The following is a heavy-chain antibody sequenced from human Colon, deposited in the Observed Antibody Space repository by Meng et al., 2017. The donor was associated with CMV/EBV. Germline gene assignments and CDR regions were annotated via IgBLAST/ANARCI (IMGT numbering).Heavy chain of an antibody. CDR1: GGSYSTYN. CDR2: ISTKRNT. D-gene: IGHD5-12*01. J-gene: IGHJ4*02. CDR3: VRGGYSGTQTGGVQEY. Sequence: QVRVQGAGQGLVKPPETLSLTCTVSGGSYSTYNWSWIRQPAGEGLEWLGRISTKRNTDYNPSLNSRATIWLDTSNNQFSLKLTSVTAADTAVYYCVRGGYSGTQTGGVQEYWGQGTLVTVSS. V-gene: IGHV4-4*07.